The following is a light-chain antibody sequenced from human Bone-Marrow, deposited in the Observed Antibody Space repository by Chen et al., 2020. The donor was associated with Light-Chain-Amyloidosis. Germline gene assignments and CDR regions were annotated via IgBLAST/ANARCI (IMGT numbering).Light chain of an antibody. CDR3: QVWDRSSDRPV. CDR1: NIASTS. J-gene: IGLJ3*02. V-gene: IGLV3-21*02. Sequence: SYVLTQPSSVSVAPGPTATLACGGNNIASTSVHWYQQTPGQAPLLVVYDDSDRPSGIPERLSGSNSGNTATLTISRVEAGDEADYYCQVWDRSSDRPVFGGGTKLTVL. CDR2: DDS.